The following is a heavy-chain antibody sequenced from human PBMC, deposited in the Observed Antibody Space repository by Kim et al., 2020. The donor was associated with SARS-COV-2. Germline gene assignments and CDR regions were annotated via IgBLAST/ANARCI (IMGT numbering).Heavy chain of an antibody. CDR3: AKDLYSGSYNRGIDY. Sequence: GGSLRLSCAASGFTFDDYAMHWVRQAPGKGLEWVSGISWNSGSIGYADSVKGRFTISRDNAKNSLYLQMNSLRAEDTALYYCAKDLYSGSYNRGIDYWGQGTLVTVSS. J-gene: IGHJ4*02. D-gene: IGHD1-26*01. CDR1: GFTFDDYA. V-gene: IGHV3-9*01. CDR2: ISWNSGSI.